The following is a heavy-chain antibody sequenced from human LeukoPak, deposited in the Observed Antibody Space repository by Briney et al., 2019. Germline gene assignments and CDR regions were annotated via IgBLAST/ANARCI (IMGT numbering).Heavy chain of an antibody. V-gene: IGHV3-74*01. Sequence: GGSLRLSCAASGLTFSSHWMHWVRQAPGKGLVWVSRITNDGSSTTYADSVKGRFTISRDNAKNMLYLQVNSLRAEDTAVYYCARPYYDSSGYNDYWGQGTLVTVSS. CDR3: ARPYYDSSGYNDY. CDR2: ITNDGSST. J-gene: IGHJ4*02. CDR1: GLTFSSHW. D-gene: IGHD3-22*01.